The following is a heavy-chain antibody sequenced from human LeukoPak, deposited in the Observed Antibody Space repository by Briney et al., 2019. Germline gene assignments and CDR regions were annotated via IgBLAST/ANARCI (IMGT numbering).Heavy chain of an antibody. D-gene: IGHD6-19*01. CDR2: ISSSSYI. V-gene: IGHV3-21*01. CDR3: ARVSAVAGTFGY. Sequence: GGSLRLSCAASGFTFSSYWMSWVRQAPGKGLEWVSSISSSSYIYYADSVKGRFTISRDNAKNSLYLQMNSLRAEDTAVYYCARVSAVAGTFGYWGQGTLVTVSS. CDR1: GFTFSSYW. J-gene: IGHJ4*02.